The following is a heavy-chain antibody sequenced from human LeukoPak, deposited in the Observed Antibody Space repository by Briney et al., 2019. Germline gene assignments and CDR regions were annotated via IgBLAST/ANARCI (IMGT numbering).Heavy chain of an antibody. V-gene: IGHV1-46*01. Sequence: ASVKVSCKASGYVYTSHWMHWVRQAPGQGLEWMGIINPSGGSTSYAQKFQGRVTMTRDTSTSTVYMELSSLRSEDTAVYYCARDGEMATIGYFDYWGQGTLVTVSS. J-gene: IGHJ4*02. CDR3: ARDGEMATIGYFDY. D-gene: IGHD5-24*01. CDR2: INPSGGST. CDR1: GYVYTSHW.